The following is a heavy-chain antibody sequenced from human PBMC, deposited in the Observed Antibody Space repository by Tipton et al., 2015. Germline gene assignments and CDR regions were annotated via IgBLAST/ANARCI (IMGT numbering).Heavy chain of an antibody. CDR2: IYYSGST. CDR1: GGSVTSGTSY. CDR3: ASGLFAEY. J-gene: IGHJ4*02. D-gene: IGHD3-22*01. Sequence: LSCTVSGGSVTSGTSYWSWIRQPPGKGLEWIGFIYYSGSTNYNPSLKSRVTISVDTSKKQFSLKLSSVTAADTAVYYCASGLFAEYWGQGALVTVSS. V-gene: IGHV4-61*01.